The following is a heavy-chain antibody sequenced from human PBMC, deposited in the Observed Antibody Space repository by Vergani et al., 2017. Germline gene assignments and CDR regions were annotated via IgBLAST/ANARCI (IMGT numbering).Heavy chain of an antibody. CDR1: GFTFSSYE. D-gene: IGHD4-17*01. CDR2: ISSSGSTI. J-gene: IGHJ4*02. Sequence: EVQLVESGGGLVQPGGSLRLSCAASGFTFSSYEMNWVRQAPGKGLEWVSYISSSGSTIYYEDSVKGRFTISRDNSKNSLYLQMNSRRAEDTAVYYCARDADYGDWDYWGQGTLVTVSS. V-gene: IGHV3-48*03. CDR3: ARDADYGDWDY.